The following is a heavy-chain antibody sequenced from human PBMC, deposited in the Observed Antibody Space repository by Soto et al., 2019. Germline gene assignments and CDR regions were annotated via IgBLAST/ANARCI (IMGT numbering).Heavy chain of an antibody. CDR3: ASEDCTNTNCLKGFHY. J-gene: IGHJ4*02. CDR2: INPESGNP. D-gene: IGHD2-8*01. CDR1: GYTFTDYY. Sequence: QVQMVQSGAEVKKPGDSVKVSCKASGYTFTDYYMHWVRQAPGQGFEWVGGINPESGNPKYVPKFQGRVTATRDTSTSTAYMELNGLTSDDTAVYYCASEDCTNTNCLKGFHYWGQGTLVTVSS. V-gene: IGHV1-2*02.